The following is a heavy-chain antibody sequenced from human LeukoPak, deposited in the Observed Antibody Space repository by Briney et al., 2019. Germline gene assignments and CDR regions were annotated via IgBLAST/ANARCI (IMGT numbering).Heavy chain of an antibody. CDR1: GGTFSSYA. D-gene: IGHD5-12*01. V-gene: IGHV1-69*13. CDR2: IIPIFGTA. CDR3: ARGLGYDLPYYFDY. Sequence: VKVSCKASGGTFSSYAISWVRQATGQGLEWMGGIIPIFGTANYAQKFQGRVTITADESTSTAYMELSSLRSEDTAVYYCARGLGYDLPYYFDYWGQGTLVTVSS. J-gene: IGHJ4*02.